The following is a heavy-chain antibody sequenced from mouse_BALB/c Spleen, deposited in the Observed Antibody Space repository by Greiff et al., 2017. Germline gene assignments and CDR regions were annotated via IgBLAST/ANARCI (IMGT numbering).Heavy chain of an antibody. J-gene: IGHJ3*01. D-gene: IGHD4-1*01. CDR1: GFNIKDTY. CDR2: IDPANGNT. Sequence: VQLQQSGAELVKPGASVKLSCTASGFNIKDTYMHWVKQRPEQGLEWIGRIDPANGNTKYDPKFQGKATITADTSSNPAYLQLSSLTSEDTAVYYCARKANGDSAWFAYWGQGTLVTVSA. CDR3: ARKANGDSAWFAY. V-gene: IGHV14-3*02.